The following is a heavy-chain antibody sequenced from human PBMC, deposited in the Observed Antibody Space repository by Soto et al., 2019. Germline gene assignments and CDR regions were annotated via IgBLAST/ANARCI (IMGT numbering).Heavy chain of an antibody. Sequence: SETLSLTCTVSGGSISSGGYYWRWIRQHPGKGLEWIGYIYYSGSTYYNPSLKSRVTISVDTSKNQFSLKLSSVTAADTAVYYCARDREHSSSSSTYNWFDPWGQGTLVTVSS. CDR1: GGSISSGGYY. J-gene: IGHJ5*02. CDR3: ARDREHSSSSSTYNWFDP. CDR2: IYYSGST. V-gene: IGHV4-31*03. D-gene: IGHD6-6*01.